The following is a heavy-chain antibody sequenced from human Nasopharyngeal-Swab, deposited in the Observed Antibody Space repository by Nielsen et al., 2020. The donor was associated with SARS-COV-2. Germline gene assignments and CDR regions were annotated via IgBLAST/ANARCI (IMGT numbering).Heavy chain of an antibody. Sequence: GESLKISCEASGFTFESYGMTWVRQAPGTGLEWVSTNSVSGDNTHYADSVRGRFTISRDNSQRTVFLQMTSLRAEDTALYYCAKDPSAAMDVWGKGTTVIVSS. J-gene: IGHJ6*03. CDR2: NSVSGDNT. D-gene: IGHD6-13*01. CDR1: GFTFESYG. V-gene: IGHV3-23*01. CDR3: AKDPSAAMDV.